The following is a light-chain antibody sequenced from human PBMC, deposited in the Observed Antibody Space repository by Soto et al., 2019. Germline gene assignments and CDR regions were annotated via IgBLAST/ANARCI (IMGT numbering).Light chain of an antibody. CDR1: QSVSSNY. CDR3: QQYGTSPFA. Sequence: EIVLTQSPGTLSLAPGERATLSCRASQSVSSNYLAWYQQKPGQAPRLFIYGASSRATGIPDRFSGSGSGTDFTLTISGLEPEDFGVYYCQQYGTSPFAFGPGTKVDIK. J-gene: IGKJ3*01. V-gene: IGKV3-20*01. CDR2: GAS.